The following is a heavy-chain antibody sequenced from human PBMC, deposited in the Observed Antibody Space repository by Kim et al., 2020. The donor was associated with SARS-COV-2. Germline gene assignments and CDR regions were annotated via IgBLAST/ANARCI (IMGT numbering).Heavy chain of an antibody. Sequence: YNPPPRGRVTISVDTSKNQFSLKLSSVTAADTAVYYCARGVVSGTNWFDPWGQGTLVTVSS. V-gene: IGHV4-59*09. D-gene: IGHD3-10*01. CDR3: ARGVVSGTNWFDP. J-gene: IGHJ5*02.